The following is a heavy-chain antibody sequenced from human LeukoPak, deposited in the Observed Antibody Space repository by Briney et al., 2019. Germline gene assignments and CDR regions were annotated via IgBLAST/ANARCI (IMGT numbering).Heavy chain of an antibody. CDR2: MNPNSGNT. J-gene: IGHJ6*02. Sequence: ASVKVSCKASGYTFTSYGISWVRQATGQGLEWMGWMNPNSGNTGYAQKFQGRVTMTRNTSISTAYMELSSLRSEDTAVYYCARGKTYDFWSGYLPSYYYYYYGMDVWGQGTTVTVSS. CDR3: ARGKTYDFWSGYLPSYYYYYYGMDV. D-gene: IGHD3-3*01. V-gene: IGHV1-8*02. CDR1: GYTFTSYG.